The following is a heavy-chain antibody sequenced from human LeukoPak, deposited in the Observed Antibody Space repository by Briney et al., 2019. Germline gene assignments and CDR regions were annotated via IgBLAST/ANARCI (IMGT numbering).Heavy chain of an antibody. CDR1: GGSFSGHY. CDR2: IYPSGNC. V-gene: IGHV4-59*11. J-gene: IGHJ3*02. Sequence: SETLSLTCAVSGGSFSGHYWNWIRQPPGKGLEWIGTIYPSGNCNYNSSLKSRVTISVDTSKRQFSLKLNSVTAADTAVYYCARDCYNSNERRDDAFDIWGQGTLVAVSS. CDR3: ARDCYNSNERRDDAFDI. D-gene: IGHD1-20*01.